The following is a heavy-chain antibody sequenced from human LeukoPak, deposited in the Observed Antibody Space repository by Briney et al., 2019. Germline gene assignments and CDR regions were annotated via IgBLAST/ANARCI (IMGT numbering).Heavy chain of an antibody. J-gene: IGHJ4*02. V-gene: IGHV3-30*18. Sequence: PGGSLRLSCAASGFTFSSYGMHWVRQAPGKGLEWVAVISYDGSNKYYADSVKGRFTISRDNSKNTLYLQMNSLRAEDTAVYYCAKVRGAFLRLWFGESIDIFDYWGQGTLVTVSS. CDR1: GFTFSSYG. CDR3: AKVRGAFLRLWFGESIDIFDY. D-gene: IGHD3-10*01. CDR2: ISYDGSNK.